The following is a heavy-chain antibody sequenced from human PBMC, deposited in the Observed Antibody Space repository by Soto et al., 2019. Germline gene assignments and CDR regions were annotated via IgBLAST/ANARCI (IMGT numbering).Heavy chain of an antibody. V-gene: IGHV3-15*01. Sequence: GGSLRLSCAASGFTFSNAWMSWVRQAPGKGLEWVGRIKSKTDGGTTDYAAPVKGRFTISRDDSKNTLYLQMNSLKTEDTAVYYCTTEARSYDFWPAKDYYYMDVWGKGTTVTVSS. CDR3: TTEARSYDFWPAKDYYYMDV. D-gene: IGHD3-3*01. CDR1: GFTFSNAW. CDR2: IKSKTDGGTT. J-gene: IGHJ6*03.